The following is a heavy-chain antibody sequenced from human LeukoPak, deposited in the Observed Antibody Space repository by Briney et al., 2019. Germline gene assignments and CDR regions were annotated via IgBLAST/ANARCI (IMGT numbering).Heavy chain of an antibody. J-gene: IGHJ4*02. CDR1: GFTFSSYA. CDR2: ISGSGGST. V-gene: IGHV3-23*01. Sequence: GGSLRLSCAASGFTFSSYAMSWVRQAPGKGLEWVSAISGSGGSTYYADSVKGRFTISRDNPKNTLYLQMNSLRAEDTAVYYCARASKLLWFGELYYGYWGQGTLVTVSS. CDR3: ARASKLLWFGELYYGY. D-gene: IGHD3-10*01.